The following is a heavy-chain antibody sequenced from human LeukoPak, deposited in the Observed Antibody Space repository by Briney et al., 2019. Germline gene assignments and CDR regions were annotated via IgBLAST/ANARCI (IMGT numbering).Heavy chain of an antibody. V-gene: IGHV4-61*08. D-gene: IGHD5-24*01. CDR1: GGSISSGGYY. Sequence: PSQTLSLTCTVSGGSISSGGYYWSWIRQPPGKGLEWIGYIYYSGSTNYSPSLKSRVTISLDTSKNQFSLKLSSVTAADTAVYYCARGGGYRVDYWGQGTLVTVSS. J-gene: IGHJ4*02. CDR2: IYYSGST. CDR3: ARGGGYRVDY.